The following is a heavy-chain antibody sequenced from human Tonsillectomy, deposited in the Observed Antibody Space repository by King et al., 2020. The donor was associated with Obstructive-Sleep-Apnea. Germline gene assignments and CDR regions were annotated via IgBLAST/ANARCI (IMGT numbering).Heavy chain of an antibody. D-gene: IGHD4-11*01. V-gene: IGHV4-4*02. CDR2: IQHSGSS. CDR1: GGSISSTNW. Sequence: QLQESGPGLVKPSGTLYLTCAVSGGSISSTNWWSWVRQPPGKGLRWIGEIQHSGSSNYNPSLKSRVTISVDKSRNQFSLKLSSVTAADTAGYYCAGVTWRPYTSGMDVWGQGTTVTASS. CDR3: AGVTWRPYTSGMDV. J-gene: IGHJ6*02.